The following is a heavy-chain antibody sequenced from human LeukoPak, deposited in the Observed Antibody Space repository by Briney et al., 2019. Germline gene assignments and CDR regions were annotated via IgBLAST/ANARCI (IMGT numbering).Heavy chain of an antibody. CDR1: GFTFSSYE. D-gene: IGHD3-16*01. J-gene: IGHJ6*03. CDR3: ARGGYYYMDV. Sequence: GGSLRLSCAASGFTFSSYEMNWVRQAPGKGLEWVSGISWNSGSIGYADSVKGRFTISRDNAKNSLYLQMNSLRAEDTALYYCARGGYYYMDVWGKGTTVTISS. V-gene: IGHV3-9*01. CDR2: ISWNSGSI.